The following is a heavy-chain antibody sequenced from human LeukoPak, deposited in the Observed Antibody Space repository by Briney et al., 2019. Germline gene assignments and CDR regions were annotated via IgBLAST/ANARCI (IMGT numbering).Heavy chain of an antibody. CDR2: ISYDGSNK. J-gene: IGHJ5*02. CDR3: AKDRSGGFDP. CDR1: GFTFSSYG. V-gene: IGHV3-30*18. Sequence: GGSLRLSCAASGFTFSSYGMHWVRRAPGKGLEWVAVISYDGSNKYYADSLKGRFTISRDNSKNTLYLQMNSLRAEDTAVYYCAKDRSGGFDPWGQGTLVTVSS. D-gene: IGHD2-15*01.